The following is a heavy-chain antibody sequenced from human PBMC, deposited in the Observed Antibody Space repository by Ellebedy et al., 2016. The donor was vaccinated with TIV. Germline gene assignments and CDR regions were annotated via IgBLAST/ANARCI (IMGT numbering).Heavy chain of an antibody. Sequence: SGPTLVKPTQTLTLTCTFSGFSLPTRGMCVTWVRQPPGKALEWLALIDWDDDKHYSASLRSRLTISKDTSRNQVVLTMTDMEPLDTGTYFCARRPISAAGTRVEVDGMDVWGQGTTVTVSS. CDR3: ARRPISAAGTRVEVDGMDV. CDR1: GFSLPTRGMC. D-gene: IGHD6-13*01. V-gene: IGHV2-70*19. CDR2: IDWDDDK. J-gene: IGHJ6*02.